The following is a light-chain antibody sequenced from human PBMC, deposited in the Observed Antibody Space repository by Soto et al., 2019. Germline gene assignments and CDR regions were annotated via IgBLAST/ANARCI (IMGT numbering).Light chain of an antibody. V-gene: IGLV2-14*01. CDR2: DVS. CDR1: SSDVGGYNY. Sequence: QSALTQPASVSGSPGKSITISCTGTSSDVGGYNYVSGYQQHPGKAPKLMIYDVSNRPSGVSNRFSGSKSGNTASLTISGLQAEDEADYYGSSYTSSSTLGVFGGWTKLT. CDR3: SSYTSSSTLGV. J-gene: IGLJ2*01.